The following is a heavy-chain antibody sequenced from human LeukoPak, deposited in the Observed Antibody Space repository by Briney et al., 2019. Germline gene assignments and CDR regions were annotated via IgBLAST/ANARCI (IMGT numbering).Heavy chain of an antibody. J-gene: IGHJ3*02. D-gene: IGHD3-22*01. CDR3: ARESGLDYDSSGYYYHPGAFDI. V-gene: IGHV4-61*02. CDR2: IYTSGST. CDR1: GGSISSGSYY. Sequence: SQTLCLTCTVSGGSISSGSYYWSWIRQPAGKGLEWIGRIYTSGSTNYNPSLKSRVTISVDTSKNQFSLKLSSVTAADTAVYYCARESGLDYDSSGYYYHPGAFDIWGQGTMVTVSS.